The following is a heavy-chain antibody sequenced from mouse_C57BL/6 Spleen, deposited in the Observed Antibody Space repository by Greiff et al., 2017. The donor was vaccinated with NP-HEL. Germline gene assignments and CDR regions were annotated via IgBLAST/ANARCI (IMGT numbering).Heavy chain of an antibody. J-gene: IGHJ1*03. Sequence: EVQRVESEGGLVQPGSSMKLSCTASGFTFSDYYMAWVRQVPEKGLEWVANINYDGSSTYYLDSLKSRFIISRDNAKNILYLQMSSLKSEDTATYYCAREDDYDSYWYFDVWGTGTTVTVSS. CDR2: INYDGSST. CDR1: GFTFSDYY. CDR3: AREDDYDSYWYFDV. V-gene: IGHV5-16*01. D-gene: IGHD2-4*01.